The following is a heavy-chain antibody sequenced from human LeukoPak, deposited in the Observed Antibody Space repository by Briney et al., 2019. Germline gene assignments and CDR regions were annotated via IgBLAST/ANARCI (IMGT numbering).Heavy chain of an antibody. V-gene: IGHV3-11*06. CDR1: GFTFSDYY. Sequence: GGSLRLSCAASGFTFSDYYMSWVRQAPGKGLEWVSYISSSSSYTKYADSVKGRFTISRDNAKNSLYLQMNSLRAEDTAVYYCARVVGIGGGFGELFAFDIWGQGTMVTVSS. CDR3: ARVVGIGGGFGELFAFDI. D-gene: IGHD3-10*01. CDR2: ISSSSSYT. J-gene: IGHJ3*02.